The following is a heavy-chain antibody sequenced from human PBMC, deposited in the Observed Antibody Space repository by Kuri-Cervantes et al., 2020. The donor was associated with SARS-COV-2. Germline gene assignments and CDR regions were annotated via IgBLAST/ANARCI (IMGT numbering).Heavy chain of an antibody. V-gene: IGHV3-21*04. Sequence: GESLKISCAVSGFTFSSYSRSWVRQAPGKGLEWVSSISNSGSYIYYADSVKGRFTISRDNSKNTLYLQMNSLRAEDTAVYYCARDIKYQLLYPGWGMDVWGQGTTVTVSS. CDR1: GFTFSSYS. D-gene: IGHD2-2*02. CDR2: ISNSGSYI. J-gene: IGHJ6*02. CDR3: ARDIKYQLLYPGWGMDV.